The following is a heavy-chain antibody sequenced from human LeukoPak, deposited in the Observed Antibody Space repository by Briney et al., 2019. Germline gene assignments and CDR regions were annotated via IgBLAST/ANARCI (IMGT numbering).Heavy chain of an antibody. CDR2: IYYSGST. V-gene: IGHV4-61*01. CDR3: ATISSSWRTFDY. J-gene: IGHJ4*02. Sequence: SETLSLTCTVSGYSISSGYYWGWIRQAPGKGLEWVGYIYYSGSTNYNPSLKSRVTISVDTSKNQFSLKLSSVTAADTAVYYCATISSSWRTFDYWGQGTLVTVSS. CDR1: GYSISSGYY. D-gene: IGHD6-13*01.